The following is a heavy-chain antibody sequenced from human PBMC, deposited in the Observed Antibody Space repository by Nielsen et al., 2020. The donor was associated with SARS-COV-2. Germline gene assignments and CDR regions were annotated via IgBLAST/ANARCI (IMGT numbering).Heavy chain of an antibody. V-gene: IGHV1-46*01. D-gene: IGHD6-13*01. Sequence: ASVKVSCKASGYTFTSYYMHWVRQAPGQGLEWMGIINPSGGSTSYAQKFQGRVTMTRDTSTSTVYMELSSLRSEDTAVYYCAREFLGYSNSWWLRYYFDYWGQGTLVTVSS. CDR2: INPSGGST. J-gene: IGHJ4*02. CDR3: AREFLGYSNSWWLRYYFDY. CDR1: GYTFTSYY.